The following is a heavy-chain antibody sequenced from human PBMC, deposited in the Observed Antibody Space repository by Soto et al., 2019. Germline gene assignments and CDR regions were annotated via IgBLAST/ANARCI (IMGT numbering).Heavy chain of an antibody. J-gene: IGHJ4*02. V-gene: IGHV3-72*01. D-gene: IGHD3-22*01. CDR2: TRNKANSYTT. CDR1: GFTFSDHY. Sequence: GGSLRLSCAASGFTFSDHYMDWVRQAPGKGLEWVGRTRNKANSYTTEYAASVKGRFTISRDDSKNSLYLQMNSLKTEDTAVYYCARVGLDYYDSSGPTYYFDYWGQGTLVTVSS. CDR3: ARVGLDYYDSSGPTYYFDY.